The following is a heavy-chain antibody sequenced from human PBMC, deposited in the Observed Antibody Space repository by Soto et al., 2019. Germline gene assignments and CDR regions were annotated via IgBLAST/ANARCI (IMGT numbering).Heavy chain of an antibody. CDR2: ISSSSSYI. J-gene: IGHJ4*02. CDR3: ARELTVTTGPYYFDY. CDR1: GFTFSSYS. D-gene: IGHD4-4*01. Sequence: GSLRLSCAASGFTFSSYSMNWVRQAPGKGLEWVSSISSSSSYIYYADSVKGRFTISRDNAKNSLYLQMNSLRAEDAAVYYCARELTVTTGPYYFDYWGQGTLVTVSS. V-gene: IGHV3-21*01.